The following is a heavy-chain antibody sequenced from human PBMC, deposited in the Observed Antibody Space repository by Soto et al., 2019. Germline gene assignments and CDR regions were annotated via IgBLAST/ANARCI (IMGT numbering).Heavy chain of an antibody. CDR1: GYTFTTYA. Sequence: QVQLVQSGAEVKKPGASVQVSCKPSGYTFTTYAIHWVRQAPGQSLEWMAWIHTGNGNTKYSPRFQGRVTITRDTSASTAYMELSSLRSEDTAVYYCAIPLRLGESFDYWGQGTLVTVSS. CDR3: AIPLRLGESFDY. CDR2: IHTGNGNT. V-gene: IGHV1-3*04. J-gene: IGHJ4*02. D-gene: IGHD3-16*01.